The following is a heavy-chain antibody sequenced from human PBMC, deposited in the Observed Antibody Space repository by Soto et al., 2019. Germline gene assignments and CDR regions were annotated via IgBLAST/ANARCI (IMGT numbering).Heavy chain of an antibody. D-gene: IGHD2-15*01. J-gene: IGHJ4*02. CDR1: GFNFYSHG. Sequence: QVQLVESGGRVVQPGRSLRLSCATSGFNFYSHGMHWVRQSPGKGLEWVAVISYDGSNKHYMESVKGRFTISRDNSKNTLSLQMNSLRAEDTAVYYCAKDLSGVTVIDATQGFDSWGQGTLVTVSS. CDR2: ISYDGSNK. CDR3: AKDLSGVTVIDATQGFDS. V-gene: IGHV3-30*18.